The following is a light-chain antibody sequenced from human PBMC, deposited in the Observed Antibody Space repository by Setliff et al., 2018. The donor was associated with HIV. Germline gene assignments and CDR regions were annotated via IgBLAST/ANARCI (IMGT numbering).Light chain of an antibody. CDR2: DVT. Sequence: QSVLAQPASVSGSPGQSITISCTGTSSDVGAYNYVSWYQQHPGTAPKLIIYDVTKRPSGVSNRFSGSKSGNTASLTISGLQAEDEADYYCCSYAGSSTVVVGGGTKVTVL. CDR1: SSDVGAYNY. V-gene: IGLV2-23*02. CDR3: CSYAGSSTVV. J-gene: IGLJ3*02.